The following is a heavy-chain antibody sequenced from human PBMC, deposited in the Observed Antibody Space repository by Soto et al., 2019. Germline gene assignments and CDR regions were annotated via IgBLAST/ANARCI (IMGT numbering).Heavy chain of an antibody. CDR1: GYIFVNYG. CDR3: VMVDNYVTPTPQDV. Sequence: QVQLVQSGDEVKKPGASVNVSCKASGYIFVNYGIALGRQAPGQGREWMGWISHYTGNTHSAKKIQGRLTITTDTSTSTAYMDLGSLTSDDTAVYYCVMVDNYVTPTPQDVWGQGTTVTVSS. D-gene: IGHD3-16*01. V-gene: IGHV1-18*01. J-gene: IGHJ6*02. CDR2: ISHYTGNT.